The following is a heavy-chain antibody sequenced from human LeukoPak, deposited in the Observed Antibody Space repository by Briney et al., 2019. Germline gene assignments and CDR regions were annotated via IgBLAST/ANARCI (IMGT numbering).Heavy chain of an antibody. CDR2: LRGNGET. CDR3: ARASWVSSTDAVR. J-gene: IGHJ4*02. D-gene: IGHD3-16*01. V-gene: IGHV3-23*01. Sequence: GGSLRLSCAASGLSFSTFAMSWVRQGPARGLEWVSSLRGNGETFYADSVRGRFTLSSDSFRNTMYLQLNNLRVEDTAIYYCARASWVSSTDAVRWGQGTLVTVSS. CDR1: GLSFSTFA.